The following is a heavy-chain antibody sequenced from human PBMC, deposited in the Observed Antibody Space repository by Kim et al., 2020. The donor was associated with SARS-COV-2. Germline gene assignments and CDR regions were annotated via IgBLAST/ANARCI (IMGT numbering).Heavy chain of an antibody. V-gene: IGHV4-34*01. CDR3: ARVLPTHWYSSSWQARTEKKKNWFDP. Sequence: SETLSLTCAVYGGSFSGYYWSWIRQPPGKGLEWIGEINHSGSTNYNPSLKSRVTISVDTSKNQFSLKLSSVTAADTAVYYCARVLPTHWYSSSWQARTEKKKNWFDPWGQGTLVTVSS. D-gene: IGHD6-13*01. CDR1: GGSFSGYY. J-gene: IGHJ5*02. CDR2: INHSGST.